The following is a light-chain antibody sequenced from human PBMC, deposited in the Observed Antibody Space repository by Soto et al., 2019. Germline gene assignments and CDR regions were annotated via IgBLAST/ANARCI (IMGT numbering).Light chain of an antibody. V-gene: IGKV3-15*01. CDR3: QQYNNWPPN. Sequence: EIMLTQSPGTLSLSPGERATLSFRASESVGRHLAWYHQKPGQAPKLLIFDASTRATGVPARFSGSGSGTEFTLTVSSLQSEDIAVYFCQQYNNWPPNFGQGTRLEIK. CDR2: DAS. CDR1: ESVGRH. J-gene: IGKJ5*01.